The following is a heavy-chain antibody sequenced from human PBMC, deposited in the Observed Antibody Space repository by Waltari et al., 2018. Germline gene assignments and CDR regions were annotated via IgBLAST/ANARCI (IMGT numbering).Heavy chain of an antibody. CDR2: IYPGDSET. CDR1: GYSVTSYW. CDR3: ARRRIAVAARYAFDI. V-gene: IGHV5-51*01. Sequence: EVKLVQPGAEVQKPGESLKISSKGSGYSVTSYWIGWVRQMSGKGLEWMGIIYPGDSETRYSPSFQGQVTISADKSISTAYLQWSSLKASDTAMYYCARRRIAVAARYAFDIWGQGTMVTVSS. D-gene: IGHD6-19*01. J-gene: IGHJ3*02.